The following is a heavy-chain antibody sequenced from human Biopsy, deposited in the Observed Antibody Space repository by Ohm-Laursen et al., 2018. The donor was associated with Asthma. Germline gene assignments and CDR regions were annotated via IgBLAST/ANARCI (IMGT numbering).Heavy chain of an antibody. J-gene: IGHJ4*02. CDR3: ASDFPKDYVRYNFQF. Sequence: ASVYVSCKISGYSLTDLSMHWVRQALGQGLEWMGGHDHEEGGTVNARRFQGRVTMTEDTSTDTAYMELSSLSSDDTAVYYCASDFPKDYVRYNFQFWGQGTLVTFSS. CDR1: GYSLTDLS. V-gene: IGHV1-24*01. CDR2: HDHEEGGT. D-gene: IGHD4-17*01.